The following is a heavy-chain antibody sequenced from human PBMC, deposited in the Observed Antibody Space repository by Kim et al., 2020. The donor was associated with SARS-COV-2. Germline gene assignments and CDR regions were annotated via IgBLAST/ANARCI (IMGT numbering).Heavy chain of an antibody. CDR3: AKATTIILVGALFDI. Sequence: GGSLRLSCAASGFTFSSYAMSWVRQGPGKGLEWVAGISGSGGSTNYADSVKGRFTISRDKSKNVLYLQMNSLRAEDTAVYYCAKATTIILVGALFDIWGQGTMVTVSS. CDR2: ISGSGGST. D-gene: IGHD3-22*01. J-gene: IGHJ3*02. CDR1: GFTFSSYA. V-gene: IGHV3-23*01.